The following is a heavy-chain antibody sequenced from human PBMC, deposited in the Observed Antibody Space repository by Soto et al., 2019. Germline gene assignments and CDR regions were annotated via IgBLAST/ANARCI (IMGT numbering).Heavy chain of an antibody. J-gene: IGHJ5*02. D-gene: IGHD2-15*01. CDR2: VRGDNGHT. V-gene: IGHV1-18*01. CDR1: GYTFTTHG. CDR3: ARALGYCRTGTCYREWFDP. Sequence: QVQLVQSGAEVKKPGASVKVSCKASGYTFTTHGISWVRQVPGQGLEWMGWVRGDNGHTNYAQSLQGRVTMTTDTATNTAYMELRSLSSDDTAVYYCARALGYCRTGTCYREWFDPWSQGTLVTVSS.